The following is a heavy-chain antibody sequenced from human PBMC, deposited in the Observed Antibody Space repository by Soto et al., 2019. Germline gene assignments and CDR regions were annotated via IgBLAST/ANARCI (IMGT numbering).Heavy chain of an antibody. Sequence: GGSLRLSCAASGFTFSSYAMSWVRQAPGKGLEWVSAISGSGGSTYYADSVKGRFTISRDNSKNTLYLQMNSLRAEDTAVYYCANDLTGTTGAFDIWGQGTMVTVSS. CDR1: GFTFSSYA. V-gene: IGHV3-23*01. CDR3: ANDLTGTTGAFDI. D-gene: IGHD1-7*01. J-gene: IGHJ3*02. CDR2: ISGSGGST.